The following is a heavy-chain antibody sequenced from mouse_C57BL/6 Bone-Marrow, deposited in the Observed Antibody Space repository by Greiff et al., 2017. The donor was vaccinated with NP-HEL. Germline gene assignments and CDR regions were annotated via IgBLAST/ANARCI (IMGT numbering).Heavy chain of an antibody. V-gene: IGHV2-5*01. CDR3: AKTITTVVGNWYFDV. CDR1: GFSLTSYG. D-gene: IGHD1-1*01. J-gene: IGHJ1*03. CDR2: IWRGGST. Sequence: VMLVESGPGLVQPSQSLSITCTVSGFSLTSYGVHWVRQSPGKGLEWLGVIWRGGSTDYNAAFMSRLSITKDNSKSQVFFKMNSLQADDTAIYYCAKTITTVVGNWYFDVWGTGTTVTVSS.